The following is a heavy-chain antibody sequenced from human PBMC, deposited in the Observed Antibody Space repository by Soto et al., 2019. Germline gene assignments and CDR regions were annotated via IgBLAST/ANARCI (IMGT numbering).Heavy chain of an antibody. CDR2: IVVGSGNT. CDR1: GFTFTSSA. CDR3: AADFASPDTFDI. J-gene: IGHJ3*02. Sequence: SVKVSCKASGFTFTSSAVQWVRQARGQRLEWIGWIVVGSGNTNYAQKFQERVTITRDMSTSTAYMELSSLRSEDTAVYYCAADFASPDTFDIWGQGTMVTVSS. V-gene: IGHV1-58*01.